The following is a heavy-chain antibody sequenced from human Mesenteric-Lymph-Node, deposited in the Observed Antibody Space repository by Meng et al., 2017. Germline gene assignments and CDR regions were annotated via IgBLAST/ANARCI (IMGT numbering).Heavy chain of an antibody. V-gene: IGHV1-2*06. CDR3: ARGYLVVVPTAPNAGY. D-gene: IGHD2-2*01. Sequence: ASVKVSCKASGYTFTGYYMHWVRQAPGQGLEWMGRTNPNSGGTNYAQKFQGRVTMTRDTYISTAYMELSRLRTDDTAVYYCARGYLVVVPTAPNAGYWGQGTLVTVSS. CDR2: TNPNSGGT. CDR1: GYTFTGYY. J-gene: IGHJ4*02.